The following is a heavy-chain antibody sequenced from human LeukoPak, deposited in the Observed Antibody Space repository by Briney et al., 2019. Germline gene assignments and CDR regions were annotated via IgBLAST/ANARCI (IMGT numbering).Heavy chain of an antibody. V-gene: IGHV3-53*01. CDR3: AGQGTGLDY. CDR1: GFTVSSNY. D-gene: IGHD1-1*01. J-gene: IGHJ4*02. CDR2: IHSVGDT. Sequence: PGGSLRLSCKVSGFTVSSNYMSWVRQAPGKGLEWVSIIHSVGDTFYADSVKGRFTISRDNSNNMVYLQMNSLTVEDTAVYYCAGQGTGLDYWGQGTLVTVSS.